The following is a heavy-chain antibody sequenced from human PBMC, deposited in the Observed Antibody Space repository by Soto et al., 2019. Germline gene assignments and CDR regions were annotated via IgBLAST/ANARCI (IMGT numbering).Heavy chain of an antibody. CDR3: AXERPDGARLDP. V-gene: IGHV4-30-4*01. Sequence: QVQLQESGPGLVKPSQTLSLTCTVSGGSISSGDYYWSWIRQPPGKGLEWIGYIYHSGSTYYNPSLKSRVTISVNTSKNQFSLKLSSVTAADTAXXYCAXERPDGARLDPWGQGTLVTVSS. D-gene: IGHD6-6*01. CDR1: GGSISSGDYY. J-gene: IGHJ5*02. CDR2: IYHSGST.